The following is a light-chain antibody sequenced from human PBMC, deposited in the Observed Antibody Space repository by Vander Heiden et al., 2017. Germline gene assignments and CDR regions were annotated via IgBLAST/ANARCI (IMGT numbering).Light chain of an antibody. V-gene: IGLV3-1*01. Sequence: SYELTQPPSVSVSPRQTASITCSGVKLGDKYACWYQQKPGPSPVLVIYQDSKRPSGIRERFSGSNSGTTATLTMSGTQAVDEYYYYCQEWDSSTWVFGGGTKLTVL. CDR3: QEWDSSTWV. J-gene: IGLJ2*01. CDR1: KLGDKY. CDR2: QDS.